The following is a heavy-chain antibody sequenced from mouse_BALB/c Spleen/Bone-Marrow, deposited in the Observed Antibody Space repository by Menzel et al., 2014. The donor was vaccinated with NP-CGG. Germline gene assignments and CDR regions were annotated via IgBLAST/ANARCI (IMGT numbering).Heavy chain of an antibody. CDR2: IDPFNGDT. J-gene: IGHJ3*01. Sequence: EVKLMESGPELMKPGASVKISCKASGYSFTSYYMHWVKQSHGKSLEWIGYIDPFNGDTNYNQKFKGKATLTVDESSSTAYMHLSSLTSEDSAVYYCARRVITTGPGFAYWGQGTLVTVSA. CDR3: ARRVITTGPGFAY. V-gene: IGHV1S135*01. D-gene: IGHD2-4*01. CDR1: GYSFTSYY.